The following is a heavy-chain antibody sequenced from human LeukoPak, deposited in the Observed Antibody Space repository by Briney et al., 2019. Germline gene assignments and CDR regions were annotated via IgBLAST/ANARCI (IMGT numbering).Heavy chain of an antibody. Sequence: ASVNVSCKASGGTFSSYAISWVRQAPGQGLEWMGGIIPIFGTANYAQKFQGRVTITADESTSTAYMELSSLRSEDTAVYYCARAGDRDYDFWSGKTSYYFDYWGQGTLVTVSS. CDR1: GGTFSSYA. J-gene: IGHJ4*02. CDR3: ARAGDRDYDFWSGKTSYYFDY. CDR2: IIPIFGTA. D-gene: IGHD3-3*01. V-gene: IGHV1-69*13.